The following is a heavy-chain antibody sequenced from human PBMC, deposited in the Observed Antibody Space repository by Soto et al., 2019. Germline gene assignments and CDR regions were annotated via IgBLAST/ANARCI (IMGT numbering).Heavy chain of an antibody. Sequence: PGGSLRLSCAASGFAFSNYGMNWVRQAPGERLEWLSYIDSDRSGTHYTDSAKDRFTIPRDDAKNTLYLQMNSLRAEDTAVYYCARDPYYDFWSGYYTTYYYYYMDVWGKGTTVTVSS. CDR3: ARDPYYDFWSGYYTTYYYYYMDV. CDR1: GFAFSNYG. CDR2: IDSDRSGT. J-gene: IGHJ6*03. V-gene: IGHV3-74*01. D-gene: IGHD3-3*01.